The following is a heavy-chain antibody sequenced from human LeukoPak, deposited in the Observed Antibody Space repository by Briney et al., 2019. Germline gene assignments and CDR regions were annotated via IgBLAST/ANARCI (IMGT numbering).Heavy chain of an antibody. V-gene: IGHV3-9*01. CDR1: VFTFDDYS. CDR2: ISWNSGSI. CDR3: AKDGHYYDSSGYYLDY. D-gene: IGHD3-22*01. J-gene: IGHJ4*02. Sequence: GGSLRLSWAASVFTFDDYSMHWVRKAPGKGLEWVSGISWNSGSIGYADSVKGRFTISRDNAKNSLYLQMNSLRAEDTALYYCAKDGHYYDSSGYYLDYWGQGTLVTASS.